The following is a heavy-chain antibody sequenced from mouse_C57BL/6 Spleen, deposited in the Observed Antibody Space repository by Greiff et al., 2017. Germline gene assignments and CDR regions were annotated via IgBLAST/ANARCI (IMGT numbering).Heavy chain of an antibody. J-gene: IGHJ3*01. V-gene: IGHV5-6*01. CDR2: ISSGGSYT. Sequence: EVQRVESGGDLVKPGGSLKLSCAASGFTFSSYGMSWVRQTPDKRLEWVATISSGGSYTYYPDSVKGRFTISRDNAKNTLYLQMSSLKSEDTAMYYCARHGWDSNSAWFAYWGQGTLVTVSA. D-gene: IGHD2-5*01. CDR3: ARHGWDSNSAWFAY. CDR1: GFTFSSYG.